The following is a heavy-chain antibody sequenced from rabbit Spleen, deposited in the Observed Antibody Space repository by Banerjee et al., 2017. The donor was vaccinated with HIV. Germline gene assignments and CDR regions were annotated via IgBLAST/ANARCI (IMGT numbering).Heavy chain of an antibody. V-gene: IGHV1S40*01. CDR3: ARDDGITYYSPYYFTL. CDR1: GFSFSYGYY. J-gene: IGHJ4*01. Sequence: QSLEESGGDLVKPGASLTLTCTASGFSFSYGYYMCWVRQAPGKGLEWIACIYSGGSVITYYASWAKGRFTISKTSSTTVTLQMTSLTAADTATYFCARDDGITYYSPYYFTLWGQGTLVTVS. CDR2: IYSGGSVIT. D-gene: IGHD8-1*01.